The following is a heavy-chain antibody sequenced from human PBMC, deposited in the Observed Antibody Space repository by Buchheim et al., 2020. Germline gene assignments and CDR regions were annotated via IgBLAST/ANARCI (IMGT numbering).Heavy chain of an antibody. CDR1: GFTFSSYG. Sequence: QVQLVESGGGVVQPGRSLRLSCAASGFTFSSYGMHWVRQAPGKGLEWVAVISYDGSNKYYADSVKGRFTISRDNSKNTLYLQMNSLRAEDTAVYYCAKDFDYYDSSGQGPFDYWGQGTL. CDR2: ISYDGSNK. D-gene: IGHD3-22*01. CDR3: AKDFDYYDSSGQGPFDY. J-gene: IGHJ4*02. V-gene: IGHV3-30*18.